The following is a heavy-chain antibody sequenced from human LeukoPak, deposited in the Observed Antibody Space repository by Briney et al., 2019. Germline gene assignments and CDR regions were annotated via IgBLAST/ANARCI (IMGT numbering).Heavy chain of an antibody. CDR1: GGSISSYY. D-gene: IGHD6-19*01. V-gene: IGHV4-4*07. CDR3: ARAPIAVAGTWWGDYYYYYMDV. CDR2: IYTSGST. J-gene: IGHJ6*03. Sequence: SETLSLTCTVSGGSISSYYWSWIRQPAGKGLEWVGRIYTSGSTNYNPSLKSRVTMSVDTSKNQFSLKLSSVTAADTAVYYCARAPIAVAGTWWGDYYYYYMDVWGKGTTVTVSS.